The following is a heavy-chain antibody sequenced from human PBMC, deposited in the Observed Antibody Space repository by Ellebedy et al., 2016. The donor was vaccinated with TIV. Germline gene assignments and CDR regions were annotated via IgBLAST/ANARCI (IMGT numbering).Heavy chain of an antibody. CDR3: AGEYYYGMDV. CDR1: GFTFSDYY. Sequence: PGGSLRLSCAASGFTFSDYYTSWIRQAPGKGLEWVSYISSSSSYTNYADSVKGRFTISRDNAKNSLYLQMNSLRAEDTAVYYCAGEYYYGMDVWGQGTTVTVSS. V-gene: IGHV3-11*06. J-gene: IGHJ6*02. CDR2: ISSSSSYT.